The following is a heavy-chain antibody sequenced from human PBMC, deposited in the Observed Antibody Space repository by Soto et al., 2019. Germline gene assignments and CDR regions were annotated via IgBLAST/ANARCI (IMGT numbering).Heavy chain of an antibody. V-gene: IGHV3-7*01. Sequence: GGSLRLSCAASGCTFSSYWMSWVRQAPGKGLEWVANIKQDGSEKYYVDSVKGRFTISRDNAKNSLYLQMNSLRAEDTAVYYCATHPDRIAPLRCSHPCAQRT. CDR3: ATHPDRIAPLRCSHP. J-gene: IGHJ5*02. CDR2: IKQDGSEK. CDR1: GCTFSSYW. D-gene: IGHD2-15*01.